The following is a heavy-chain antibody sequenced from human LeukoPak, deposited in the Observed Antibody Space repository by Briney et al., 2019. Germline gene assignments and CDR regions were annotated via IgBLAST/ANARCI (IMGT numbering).Heavy chain of an antibody. D-gene: IGHD3-9*01. CDR1: GGSFSGYY. V-gene: IGHV4-34*01. Sequence: KTSETLSLTCAVYGGSFSGYYWSWIRQPPGKGLEWMGEINHSGSTNYNPSLKSRVPISVDTLKNQFSLKLSSVTAADTAVYYCASQDYDILTGLTPAWGQGTLVTVSS. CDR2: INHSGST. CDR3: ASQDYDILTGLTPA. J-gene: IGHJ5*02.